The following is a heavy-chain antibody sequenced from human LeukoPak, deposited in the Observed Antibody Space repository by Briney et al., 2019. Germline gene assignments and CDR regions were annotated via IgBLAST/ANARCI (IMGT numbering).Heavy chain of an antibody. CDR2: IYSGGST. Sequence: PGGSLRLSCAASGFTFSSYAISWVRQAPGKGLEWVSVIYSGGSTYYADSVKGRFTISRDNSKNTLYLQMNSLRAEDTAVYYCARDEDGDYPLAMEYYYYGMDVWGQGTTVTVSS. D-gene: IGHD4-17*01. J-gene: IGHJ6*02. V-gene: IGHV3-66*01. CDR3: ARDEDGDYPLAMEYYYYGMDV. CDR1: GFTFSSYA.